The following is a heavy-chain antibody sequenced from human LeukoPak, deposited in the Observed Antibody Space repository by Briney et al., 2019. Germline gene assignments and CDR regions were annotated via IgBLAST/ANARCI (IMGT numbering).Heavy chain of an antibody. Sequence: LGESLKISCKGSGYTFTSYWIGWVRQMPGKGLGGLAIIETRISDTRYSPTFQGPVTMSIDKSISTCCVQGSSLQASDTAMYDCTRLPYWFFDLWGRSTLVTVSS. CDR2: IETRISDT. J-gene: IGHJ2*01. V-gene: IGHV5-51*01. CDR1: GYTFTSYW. CDR3: TRLPYWFFDL.